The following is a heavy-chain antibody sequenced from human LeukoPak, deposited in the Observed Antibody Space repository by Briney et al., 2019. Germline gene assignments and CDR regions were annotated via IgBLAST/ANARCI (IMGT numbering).Heavy chain of an antibody. CDR1: GFTFSSYA. J-gene: IGHJ6*02. V-gene: IGHV3-23*01. CDR2: ISGSGGST. D-gene: IGHD3-22*01. Sequence: PGGSLRLSCAASGFTFSSYAMSWVRQAPGKGLEWVSAISGSGGSTYYADSVKGRFTISRDNSKNTLYLQMNSLRAEDTAVYSCAKQIVVVLYGMDVWGQGTTVTVSS. CDR3: AKQIVVVLYGMDV.